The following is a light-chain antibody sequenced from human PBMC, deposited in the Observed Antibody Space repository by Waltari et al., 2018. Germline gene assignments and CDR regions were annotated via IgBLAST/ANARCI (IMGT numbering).Light chain of an antibody. CDR1: QPITNN. J-gene: IGKJ4*01. CDR2: AAS. Sequence: DIQMTQSPSSLSASVGDRVTITCRASQPITNNFAWFQHKPGNAPKSLIYAASNLQSGVPSRFSASGSRTDFTLTISSLQAEDSGTYYCQQHSDYPLTFGGGTKVEIK. CDR3: QQHSDYPLT. V-gene: IGKV1-16*01.